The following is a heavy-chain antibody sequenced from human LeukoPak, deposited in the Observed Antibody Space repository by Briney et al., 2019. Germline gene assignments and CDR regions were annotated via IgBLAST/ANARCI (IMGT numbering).Heavy chain of an antibody. Sequence: ASVKVSCKASGHTFTSYDINWVRQATGQGLEWMGWMNPNSGNTAYAQKFQGRVTMTRKTSISTTYMELRSLRSEDTAVYYCAREDYYDSGSFDPWGQGTLVTVSS. D-gene: IGHD3-22*01. J-gene: IGHJ5*02. V-gene: IGHV1-8*02. CDR1: GHTFTSYD. CDR3: AREDYYDSGSFDP. CDR2: MNPNSGNT.